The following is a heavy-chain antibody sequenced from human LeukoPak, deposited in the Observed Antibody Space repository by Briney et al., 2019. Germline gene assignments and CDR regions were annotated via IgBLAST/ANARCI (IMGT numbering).Heavy chain of an antibody. D-gene: IGHD6-19*01. J-gene: IGHJ6*02. Sequence: ETLSLTCTVSGGSISSGGYYWSWIRQHPGKGLEWVANIKQDGSEKYYVYSVKGRFTISRDNAKNSLYLQMNGLRAEDTAVYYCARSSTWLSYGMDVWGQGTTVTVSS. CDR1: GGSISSGGYY. CDR3: ARSSTWLSYGMDV. CDR2: IKQDGSEK. V-gene: IGHV3-7*01.